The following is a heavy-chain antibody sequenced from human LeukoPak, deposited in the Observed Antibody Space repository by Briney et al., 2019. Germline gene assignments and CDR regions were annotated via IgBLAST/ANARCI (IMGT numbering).Heavy chain of an antibody. CDR2: IIPIFGIA. Sequence: GSSVKVSCKASGGTFSSYAISWVRQAPGQGLEWMGRIIPIFGIANYAQKFQGRVTITADKSTSTAYMELSSLRSEDTAVYYCARGGQQGSSWYPGWFDPWGQGTLVTVSS. J-gene: IGHJ5*02. V-gene: IGHV1-69*04. CDR3: ARGGQQGSSWYPGWFDP. CDR1: GGTFSSYA. D-gene: IGHD6-13*01.